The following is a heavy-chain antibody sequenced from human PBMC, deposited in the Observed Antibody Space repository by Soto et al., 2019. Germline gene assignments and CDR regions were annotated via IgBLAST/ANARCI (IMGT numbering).Heavy chain of an antibody. Sequence: HPGGSLRLSCAASGFTFSSYGMRWVRQAPGKGLEWVAVISYDGSNKYYADSVKGRFTISRDNSKNMLYLQMNSLRAEDTAVYYCALGGGAFDIWGQGTMVTVSS. V-gene: IGHV3-30*03. D-gene: IGHD3-10*01. CDR2: ISYDGSNK. CDR3: ALGGGAFDI. CDR1: GFTFSSYG. J-gene: IGHJ3*02.